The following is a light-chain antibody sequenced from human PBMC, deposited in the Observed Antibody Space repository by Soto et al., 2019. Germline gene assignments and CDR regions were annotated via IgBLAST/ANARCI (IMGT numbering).Light chain of an antibody. V-gene: IGLV4-60*03. CDR2: LEGSGSY. J-gene: IGLJ2*01. Sequence: QPVLTQSSSASASLGSSVKLTCTLSIGHSSYSIAWHQQQSGKAPRHLMKLEGSGSYNKGSGVPDRFSGSSSGTDRYLTISNLQSEDEAAYYCETWDSNTRVFGGGTKLTVL. CDR1: IGHSSYS. CDR3: ETWDSNTRV.